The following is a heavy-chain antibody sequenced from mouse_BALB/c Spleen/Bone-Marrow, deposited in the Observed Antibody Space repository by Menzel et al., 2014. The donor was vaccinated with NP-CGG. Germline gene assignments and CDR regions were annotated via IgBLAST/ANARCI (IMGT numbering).Heavy chain of an antibody. J-gene: IGHJ2*01. D-gene: IGHD1-1*01. CDR2: IYPGSGNT. CDR3: AREYYGSSYYFDY. CDR1: GYTFTDYY. Sequence: QVQLKESGPELVKPGASVKISCKASGYTFTDYYINWVKQKPGQGLEWIGWIYPGSGNTKYNEKFKGKATLTVDTSSSTAYMQLSSLTSEDTAVYFCAREYYGSSYYFDYWGQGTTLTVSS. V-gene: IGHV1-84*02.